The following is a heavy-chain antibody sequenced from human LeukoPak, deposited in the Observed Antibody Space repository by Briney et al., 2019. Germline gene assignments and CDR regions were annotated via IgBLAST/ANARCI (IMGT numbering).Heavy chain of an antibody. D-gene: IGHD2-2*01. J-gene: IGHJ3*02. Sequence: GGSLRLSCAASGFTFSSYSMNWVRQAPGKGLEWVSSVSSSSSYIYYADSVRGRFTISRDNAKNSLYLQMNSLRAEDTALYYCARELMLRHAFDIWGQGTMVTVSS. CDR1: GFTFSSYS. CDR3: ARELMLRHAFDI. CDR2: VSSSSSYI. V-gene: IGHV3-21*01.